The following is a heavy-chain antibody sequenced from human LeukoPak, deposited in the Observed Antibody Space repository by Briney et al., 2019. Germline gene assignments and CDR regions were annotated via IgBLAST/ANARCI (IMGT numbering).Heavy chain of an antibody. Sequence: ASVKLSCKASGYIFSRYYMHWVRQAPGQGLEWMGILNPDGGSTGYSQRFQDRITMTMDTSTNSFYMELRSLTPDDTAVYYCARDVAAAGTFGDYWGQGTLVTVSS. J-gene: IGHJ4*02. CDR2: LNPDGGST. V-gene: IGHV1-46*01. CDR3: ARDVAAAGTFGDY. CDR1: GYIFSRYY. D-gene: IGHD6-13*01.